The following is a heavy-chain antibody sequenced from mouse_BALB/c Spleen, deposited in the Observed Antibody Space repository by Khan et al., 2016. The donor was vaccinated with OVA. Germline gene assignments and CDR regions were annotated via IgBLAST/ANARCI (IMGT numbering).Heavy chain of an antibody. V-gene: IGHV1-4*01. D-gene: IGHD2-14*01. J-gene: IGHJ4*01. Sequence: QVQLQQSGVELARPGASVKMSCKASGYTFTSHTMHWVKQRPGQGLEWIGYINPRSGYTNYNQKFNDKATLTADKSSSTAYMQLSSLTSEDSAVYYCARRTTEYAMDYWGQGTSVTVSS. CDR1: GYTFTSHT. CDR3: ARRTTEYAMDY. CDR2: INPRSGYT.